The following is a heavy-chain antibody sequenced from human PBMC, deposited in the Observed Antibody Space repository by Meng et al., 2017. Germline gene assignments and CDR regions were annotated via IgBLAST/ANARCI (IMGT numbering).Heavy chain of an antibody. CDR1: CFCATTRY. CDR2: IYSGGST. J-gene: IGHJ4*02. V-gene: IGHV3-53*02. Sequence: EVPLVETRAGLVHPAWYLELACICVCFCATTRYMSWVGQAPSKGLDWIAVIYSGGSTNYADSMKGQFSISRDNSKNTLFLQMNSPRAEGPAVYFCARDSSCGRYHNYWGQGTLVTVSS. CDR3: ARDSSCGRYHNY. D-gene: IGHD6-19*01.